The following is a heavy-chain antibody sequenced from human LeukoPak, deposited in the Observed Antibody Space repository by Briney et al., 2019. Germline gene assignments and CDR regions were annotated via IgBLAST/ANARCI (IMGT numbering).Heavy chain of an antibody. V-gene: IGHV1-46*01. CDR1: GYTFTSYY. J-gene: IGHJ4*02. D-gene: IGHD3-10*01. CDR2: INPSGGST. CDR3: AREGREFGPHKLAGFDY. Sequence: ASVKVSCKASGYTFTSYYMHWVRQAPGQGLEWMGIINPSGGSTSYAQKFQGRVTMTRDTSITTAYMELNGLRSDDTAVYYCAREGREFGPHKLAGFDYWGQGTLVTVSS.